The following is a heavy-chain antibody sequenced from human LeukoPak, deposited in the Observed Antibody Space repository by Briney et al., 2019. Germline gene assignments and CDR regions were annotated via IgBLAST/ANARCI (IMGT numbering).Heavy chain of an antibody. CDR2: ISSSSSYI. D-gene: IGHD6-13*01. CDR3: ARSFIAATKKKFVY. Sequence: PGGSLRLSCAASGCTFSSYSMNWVRQAPGKGLEWVSSISSSSSYIYYTDSVKGRFTISRDNAKNSLYLQMNSLRAEDTAVYYCARSFIAATKKKFVYWGQGTLVTVSS. J-gene: IGHJ4*02. V-gene: IGHV3-21*01. CDR1: GCTFSSYS.